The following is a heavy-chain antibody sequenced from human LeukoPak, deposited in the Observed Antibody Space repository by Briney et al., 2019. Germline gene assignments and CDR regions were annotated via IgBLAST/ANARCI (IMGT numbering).Heavy chain of an antibody. V-gene: IGHV3-23*01. J-gene: IGHJ5*02. Sequence: GGSLRLSCAASGFTFSSYGMSWVRQAPGKGLEWVSAISGNGGNTYYADSVKGRFTISRDTSNNMLFLQMNSLRAGDTAVYYCAKGGSASGPNWSDPWGQGTLVTVSS. CDR2: ISGNGGNT. D-gene: IGHD5-12*01. CDR1: GFTFSSYG. CDR3: AKGGSASGPNWSDP.